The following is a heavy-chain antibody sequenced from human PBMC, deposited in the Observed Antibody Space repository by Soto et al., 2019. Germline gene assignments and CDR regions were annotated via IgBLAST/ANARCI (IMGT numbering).Heavy chain of an antibody. V-gene: IGHV3-23*01. CDR1: GFTFSSYA. CDR3: AKDRRGNRLEFNWFDP. Sequence: GGSLRLSCAASGFTFSSYAMSWVRQAPGKGLEWVSAICGSGGSTYYADSVKGRFTISRDNSKNTLYLQMNSLRAEDTAVYYCAKDRRGNRLEFNWFDPWGQGTLVTVSS. CDR2: ICGSGGST. J-gene: IGHJ5*02.